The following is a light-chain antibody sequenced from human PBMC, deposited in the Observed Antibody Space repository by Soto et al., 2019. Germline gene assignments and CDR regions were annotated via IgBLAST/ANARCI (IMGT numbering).Light chain of an antibody. CDR2: STN. CDR1: SGSVSTSYY. CDR3: VLYMGSGISV. J-gene: IGLJ2*01. V-gene: IGLV8-61*01. Sequence: QTVVTQDPSFSVSPGGTVTLTCGLSSGSVSTSYYPSWYQQTPGQAPRTLIYSTNTRSSGVPDRFSGSILGNKAALTITGAQADDESDYYCVLYMGSGISVFGGGTKVTVL.